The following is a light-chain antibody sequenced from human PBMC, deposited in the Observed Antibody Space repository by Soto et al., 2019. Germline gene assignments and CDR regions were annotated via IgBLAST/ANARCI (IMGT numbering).Light chain of an antibody. Sequence: DIEMTQSPSTLSASVGDRVTITCRASQYISSWLAWYTQKPGKAPKLLISKASSLQSGVPSRFSGSGSGTESTLTLSSLQPDDFATHYCHQYNSQRTFGQGTKVEIK. V-gene: IGKV1-5*03. CDR3: HQYNSQRT. CDR1: QYISSW. J-gene: IGKJ1*01. CDR2: KAS.